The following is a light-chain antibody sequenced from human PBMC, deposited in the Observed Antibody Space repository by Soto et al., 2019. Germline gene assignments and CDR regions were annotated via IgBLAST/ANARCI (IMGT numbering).Light chain of an antibody. V-gene: IGKV1-9*01. CDR3: QQLNSYPRT. Sequence: IQLTQSPSSLSASVGDRVTITCRASQGISSYLAWYQQKPGKAPELLIYAASTLQSGVPSRFSGSGSGTDFTLTISTLQPEDFATYYCQQLNSYPRTFGQGTKVE. CDR1: QGISSY. CDR2: AAS. J-gene: IGKJ1*01.